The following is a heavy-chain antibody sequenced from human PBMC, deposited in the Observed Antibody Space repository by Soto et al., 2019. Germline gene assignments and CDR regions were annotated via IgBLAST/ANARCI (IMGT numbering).Heavy chain of an antibody. CDR1: GFIFSNYG. Sequence: PGGSLRLSCAASGFIFSNYGVHWVRQAPGKGLEWVAVISYDGTNKHYADSVKGRFTISRDNSKNTVYLQMNNLRAEDTAVFYCAKDRYYHDSTGYYVFDYWGQGTLSTVSS. J-gene: IGHJ4*02. CDR2: ISYDGTNK. D-gene: IGHD3-22*01. CDR3: AKDRYYHDSTGYYVFDY. V-gene: IGHV3-30*18.